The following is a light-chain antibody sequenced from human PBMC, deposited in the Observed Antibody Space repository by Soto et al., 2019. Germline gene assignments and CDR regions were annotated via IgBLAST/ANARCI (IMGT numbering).Light chain of an antibody. CDR1: QSVSSSY. J-gene: IGKJ1*01. CDR2: GAS. Sequence: IVLTHSPGTLSFSPGEIATLSFRAIQSVSSSYLAWYQQKPGQAPRLLIYGASSLQSGVPSRFSGSGSGTDFTLTISRLQPEDFATYYCQQTYSIPPWTFGQGTKVDIK. V-gene: IGKV3-20*01. CDR3: QQTYSIPPWT.